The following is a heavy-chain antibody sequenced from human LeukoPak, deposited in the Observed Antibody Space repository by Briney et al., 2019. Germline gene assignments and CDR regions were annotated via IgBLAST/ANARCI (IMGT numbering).Heavy chain of an antibody. J-gene: IGHJ3*02. D-gene: IGHD1-26*01. V-gene: IGHV4-4*07. Sequence: SETLSLTCTVSAGSISSYYWSWIRQPAGKGLEWIGRIYTSGSTNCNTSLKSRVTMSVDTSKSQFSLKLSSVTAADTAVYYCAREYLVGDISDAFDIWGQGTMVTVSS. CDR3: AREYLVGDISDAFDI. CDR2: IYTSGST. CDR1: AGSISSYY.